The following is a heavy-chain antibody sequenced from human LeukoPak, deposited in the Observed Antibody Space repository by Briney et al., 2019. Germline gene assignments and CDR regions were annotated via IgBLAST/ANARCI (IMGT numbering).Heavy chain of an antibody. V-gene: IGHV3-33*01. J-gene: IGHJ3*02. CDR3: ARGYGEWTPALDN. CDR2: IWYDGSNK. CDR1: GFTFSSYG. Sequence: PGGSLRLFCAGSGFTFSSYGMHWVRQAPGKGLEWVAVIWYDGSNKYYGDSVKGRFTISRDNSKNTLYLQMNSLRAEDTAVYYCARGYGEWTPALDNWGQGTMVIVSS. D-gene: IGHD4-17*01.